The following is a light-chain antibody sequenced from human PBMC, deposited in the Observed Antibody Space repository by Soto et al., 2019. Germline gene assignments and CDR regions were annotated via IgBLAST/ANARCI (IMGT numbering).Light chain of an antibody. Sequence: QSVLTQPPSASGTPGQRVTISCSGSSSNIGKNYVYWYQQLPGTDPTLLICWNNQRPSGVPERFSGSTSGTSASLAISGLRFEDEAADYCAVSDASMSGWVFGGGTKLTVL. CDR1: SSNIGKNY. CDR3: AVSDASMSGWV. CDR2: WNN. V-gene: IGLV1-47*01. J-gene: IGLJ3*02.